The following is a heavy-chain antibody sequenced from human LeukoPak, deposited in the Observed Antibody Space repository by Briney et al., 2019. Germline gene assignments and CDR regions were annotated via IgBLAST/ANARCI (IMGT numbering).Heavy chain of an antibody. CDR3: ARRIAGAGDY. D-gene: IGHD6-13*01. J-gene: IGHJ4*02. CDR1: GYSISSGYY. CDR2: IYHSGST. V-gene: IGHV4-38-2*02. Sequence: SETLSLTCTVSGYSISSGYYWGWIRQSPGKGLEWIGSIYHSGSTYYNPSLTSRVTISVDTSKNQFSLKLSSVTAADTAVYYCARRIAGAGDYWGQGTLVTVSS.